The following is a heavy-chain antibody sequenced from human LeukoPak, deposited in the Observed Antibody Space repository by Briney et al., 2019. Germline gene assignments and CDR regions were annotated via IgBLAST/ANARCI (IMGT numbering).Heavy chain of an antibody. CDR3: ARDTLEQWLAYYYYYMDV. V-gene: IGHV3-48*01. CDR1: GFTFSSYS. CDR2: ISSSSSTI. Sequence: GGSLRLSCAASGFTFSSYSMNWVRQAPGKGLEWVSYISSSSSTIYYADSVKGRFTISRDNAKNSLYLQMNSLRAEDTAVCYCARDTLEQWLAYYYYYMDVWGKGTTVTISS. J-gene: IGHJ6*03. D-gene: IGHD6-19*01.